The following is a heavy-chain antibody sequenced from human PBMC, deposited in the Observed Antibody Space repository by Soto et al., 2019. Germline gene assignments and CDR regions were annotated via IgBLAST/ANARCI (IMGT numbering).Heavy chain of an antibody. CDR2: ISSSSSTI. CDR3: ARDHSDYYGSGSSTAYYYYGMDV. J-gene: IGHJ6*02. CDR1: GFTFSSYS. D-gene: IGHD3-10*01. Sequence: GGFLRLSCAASGFTFSSYSMNWVRQAPGKGLEWVSYISSSSSTIYYADSVKGRFTISRDNAKNSLYLQMNSLRDEDTAVYYCARDHSDYYGSGSSTAYYYYGMDVWGQGTTVTVSS. V-gene: IGHV3-48*02.